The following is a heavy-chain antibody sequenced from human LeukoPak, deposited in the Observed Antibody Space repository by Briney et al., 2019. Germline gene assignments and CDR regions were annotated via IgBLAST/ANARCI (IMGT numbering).Heavy chain of an antibody. CDR1: GYTFTSYD. V-gene: IGHV1-8*01. CDR2: MNPNSGNT. CDR3: ARGRGYCSSTSCDKYNWFDP. J-gene: IGHJ5*02. D-gene: IGHD2-2*02. Sequence: GPSVKLSCKASGYTFTSYDINWVRHATGQGIEWMGWMNPNSGNTGYAQKLQGRVTMTRNTSISTAYMELSSLRSEDTAVYYCARGRGYCSSTSCDKYNWFDPWGQGTLVTVSS.